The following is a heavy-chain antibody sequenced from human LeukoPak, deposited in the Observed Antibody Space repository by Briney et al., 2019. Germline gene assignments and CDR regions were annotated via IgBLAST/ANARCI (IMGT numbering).Heavy chain of an antibody. CDR1: GGTFSSYA. CDR3: VLTQKNWFDP. V-gene: IGHV1-69*13. D-gene: IGHD3-9*01. J-gene: IGHJ5*02. CDR2: IIPIFGTA. Sequence: GASVKVSCKASGGTFSSYAISWVRQAPGQGLEWMGGIIPIFGTANYAQKFQGRVTITADESTSTAYMELSSLRSEDTAVYYCVLTQKNWFDPWGQGTLVTVSS.